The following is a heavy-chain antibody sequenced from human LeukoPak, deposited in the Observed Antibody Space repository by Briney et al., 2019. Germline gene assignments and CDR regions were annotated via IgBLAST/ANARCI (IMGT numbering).Heavy chain of an antibody. V-gene: IGHV1-18*01. CDR1: GYTFTSYG. J-gene: IGHJ5*02. Sequence: ASVKVSCKASGYTFTSYGISWVRQAPGQGLAGMGWISAHNDNTNYAQKLQGRVTMTTDTFTSTDYMELRSLRSDDTAVYYCAREGDFCTSTSCYSWFDPWGQGTLVTVSS. CDR3: AREGDFCTSTSCYSWFDP. CDR2: ISAHNDNT. D-gene: IGHD2-2*01.